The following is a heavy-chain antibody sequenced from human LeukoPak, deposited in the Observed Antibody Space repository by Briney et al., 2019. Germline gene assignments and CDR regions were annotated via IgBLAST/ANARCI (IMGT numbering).Heavy chain of an antibody. Sequence: PSETLSLTCTVSGGSINSYWSWIRQPAGKGLEWIGRIYTSGSTNYNPSLKSRVTISVDTSKNQFSLKLSSVTAADTAVYYCARASADSGWDYYYYYMDVWGKGTTVTISS. J-gene: IGHJ6*03. CDR1: GGSINSY. CDR2: IYTSGST. D-gene: IGHD6-19*01. CDR3: ARASADSGWDYYYYYMDV. V-gene: IGHV4-4*07.